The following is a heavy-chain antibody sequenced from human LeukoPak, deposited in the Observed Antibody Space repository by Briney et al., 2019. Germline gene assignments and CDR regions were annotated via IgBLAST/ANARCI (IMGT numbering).Heavy chain of an antibody. J-gene: IGHJ3*02. CDR2: IIPIFGTA. V-gene: IGHV1-69*13. CDR1: GGTLSSYA. CDR3: ARYSFTSSSWYSDAFDI. D-gene: IGHD6-13*01. Sequence: SVKVSCKASGGTLSSYAISWVRQAPGQGLEWMGGIIPIFGTANYAQKFQGRVTITADESTSTAYMELSSLRSEDTAVYYCARYSFTSSSWYSDAFDIWGQGTMVTVSS.